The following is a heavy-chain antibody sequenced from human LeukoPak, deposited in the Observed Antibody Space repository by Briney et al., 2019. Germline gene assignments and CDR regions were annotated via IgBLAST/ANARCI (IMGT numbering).Heavy chain of an antibody. CDR3: ARDPHYDRGAFDI. D-gene: IGHD3-22*01. CDR2: IYYSGST. CDR1: GGSISSYY. Sequence: MSSETLSLTCTVSGGSISSYYWSWIRQPPGKGLEWIGYIYYSGSTNYNPSLKSRVTISVDTSKNQFSLKLSSVTAADTAVYYCARDPHYDRGAFDIWGQGTTVTVSS. J-gene: IGHJ3*02. V-gene: IGHV4-59*01.